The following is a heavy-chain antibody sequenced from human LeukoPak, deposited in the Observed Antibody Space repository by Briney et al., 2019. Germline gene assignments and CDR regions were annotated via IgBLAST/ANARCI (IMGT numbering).Heavy chain of an antibody. CDR1: GFTFSSYG. CDR3: AKGSVSNYFDY. J-gene: IGHJ4*02. Sequence: GGSLRLSCAASGFTFSSYGMHWVRQAPGKGLEWVAVIWYDGSNKYYADSVKGRFTISRDNSKNTLYLQMNSRRAEDTAVYYCAKGSVSNYFDYWGQGTLVTVSS. V-gene: IGHV3-33*06. D-gene: IGHD5/OR15-5a*01. CDR2: IWYDGSNK.